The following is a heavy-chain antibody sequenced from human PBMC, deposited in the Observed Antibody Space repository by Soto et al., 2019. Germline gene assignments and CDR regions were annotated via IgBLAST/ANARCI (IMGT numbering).Heavy chain of an antibody. V-gene: IGHV3-23*01. CDR3: AKRVEYSSSTHYFDY. D-gene: IGHD6-6*01. CDR1: RFTFSSYG. J-gene: IGHJ4*02. Sequence: EVQLLESGGGLVQPGGSLRLACAASRFTFSSYGMNWVRQAPGKGREWVSSISDTGGNTYYAGSVKGRFTISRDNSKNTLYLQMNSLRAEDTAVYYCAKRVEYSSSTHYFDYWGQGTLVTVSS. CDR2: ISDTGGNT.